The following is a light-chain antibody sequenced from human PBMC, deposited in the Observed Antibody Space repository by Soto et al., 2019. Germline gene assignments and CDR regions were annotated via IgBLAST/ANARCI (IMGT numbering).Light chain of an antibody. CDR2: GAS. V-gene: IGKV3-20*01. J-gene: IGKJ4*01. CDR3: QQYRGSPLT. CDR1: QTVSSSY. Sequence: EIVLTQSPGTLSLSPGERVTLSCRASQTVSSSYLAWYQQKPGQAPRLLIYGASSRATGIPDRFSGSGSGTDFTLTISRLEPEDFAVYFCQQYRGSPLTFGGGTKVEIK.